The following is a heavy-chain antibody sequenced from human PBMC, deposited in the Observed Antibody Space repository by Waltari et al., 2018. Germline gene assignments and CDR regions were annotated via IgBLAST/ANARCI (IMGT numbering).Heavy chain of an antibody. CDR2: IYYSGST. Sequence: QVQLQESVPGLVKPSETLSLTCTVSGGSFSSHYWSWLRQPPGKGLEWIGYIYYSGSTNYNPSLKSRVTISVDTSKNQFSLKLSSVTAADTAVYYCARDQGDDYWGQGTLVTVSS. CDR1: GGSFSSHY. D-gene: IGHD2-21*01. J-gene: IGHJ4*02. V-gene: IGHV4-59*11. CDR3: ARDQGDDY.